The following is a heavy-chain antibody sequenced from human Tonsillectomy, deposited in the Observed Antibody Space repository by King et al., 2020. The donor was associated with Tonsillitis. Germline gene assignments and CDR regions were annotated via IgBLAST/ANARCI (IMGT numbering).Heavy chain of an antibody. J-gene: IGHJ5*02. Sequence: VQLVESGGGLVQPGRSLRLSCAASGFTFDDYAMHWVRRVPGKGLEWVSGISWDSGRIDYADSVKGRFTISRDNAKNSLYLQMNSLRAEDTALYCCAKDIDAHYYSSFSCYTENWFDPWGQGTLVTVSS. V-gene: IGHV3-9*01. CDR3: AKDIDAHYYSSFSCYTENWFDP. CDR1: GFTFDDYA. D-gene: IGHD2-2*02. CDR2: ISWDSGRI.